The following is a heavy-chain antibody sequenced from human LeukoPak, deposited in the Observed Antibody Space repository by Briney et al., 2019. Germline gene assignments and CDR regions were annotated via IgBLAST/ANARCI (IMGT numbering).Heavy chain of an antibody. CDR1: GFTFTSYD. Sequence: ASVKVSCKASGFTFTSYDIKWVRQASGQGLEWMGWMNPNNGNTGYAQKFQGRVTMTRDTSISTAYMVLRGLRSEDTAVYYCVRDGEGVAISVNYWFDPWGQGTLVTVSS. D-gene: IGHD3-10*01. CDR2: MNPNNGNT. V-gene: IGHV1-8*01. CDR3: VRDGEGVAISVNYWFDP. J-gene: IGHJ5*02.